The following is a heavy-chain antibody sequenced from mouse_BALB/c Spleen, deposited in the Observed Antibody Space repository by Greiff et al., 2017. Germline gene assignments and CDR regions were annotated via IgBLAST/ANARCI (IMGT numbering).Heavy chain of an antibody. J-gene: IGHJ2*01. V-gene: IGHV14-1*02. CDR3: ARRWLLPFDY. Sequence: EVMLVESGAELVRPGALVKLSCKASGFNIKDYYMHWVKQRPEQGLEWIGWIDPENGNTIYDPKFQGKASITADTSSNTAYLQLSSLTSEDTAVYYCARRWLLPFDYWGQGTTLTVSS. CDR2: IDPENGNT. CDR1: GFNIKDYY. D-gene: IGHD2-3*01.